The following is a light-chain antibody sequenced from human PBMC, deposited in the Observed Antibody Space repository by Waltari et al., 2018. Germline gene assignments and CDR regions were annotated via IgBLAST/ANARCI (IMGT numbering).Light chain of an antibody. J-gene: IGKJ4*02. Sequence: DIQMTQSPSSLSASVGDRVTIPCRASQVISNSLDWYQQKPGKAPKVLLYRASTFESGVPARFSGSGTGTDYTLTISSLQPEDFAAYFCKQYAATPLTFGGGTRVEIK. CDR1: QVISNS. CDR3: KQYAATPLT. CDR2: RAS. V-gene: IGKV1-NL1*01.